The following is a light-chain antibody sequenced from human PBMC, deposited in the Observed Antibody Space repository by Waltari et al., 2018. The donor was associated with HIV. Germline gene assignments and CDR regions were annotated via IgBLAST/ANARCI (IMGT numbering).Light chain of an antibody. Sequence: EIVLTQSPVTLSMSPGDRAPLSCRASQSVSSYLAWYQQKPRQAPRLLIYDASNRATGIPARFSGSGSGTEFTLTISSLEPEDSAVYYCQQRSNWPPELSFGGGTKVEIK. J-gene: IGKJ4*01. CDR2: DAS. CDR3: QQRSNWPPELS. V-gene: IGKV3-11*01. CDR1: QSVSSY.